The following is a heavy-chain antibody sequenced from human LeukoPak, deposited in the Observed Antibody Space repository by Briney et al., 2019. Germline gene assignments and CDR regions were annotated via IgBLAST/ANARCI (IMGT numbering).Heavy chain of an antibody. Sequence: ASVKVSCKASGYTFTSYGISWVRQAPGQGLEWMGWISAYNGNTNYAQKLQGGVTMTTDTSTSTAYMELRSLRSDDTAVYYCARGRYCSGGSCYLLFDYWGQGTLVTVSS. V-gene: IGHV1-18*01. CDR2: ISAYNGNT. CDR1: GYTFTSYG. CDR3: ARGRYCSGGSCYLLFDY. D-gene: IGHD2-15*01. J-gene: IGHJ4*02.